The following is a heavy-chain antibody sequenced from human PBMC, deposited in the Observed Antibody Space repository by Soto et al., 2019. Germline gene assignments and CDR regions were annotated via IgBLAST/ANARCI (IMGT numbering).Heavy chain of an antibody. CDR1: GVSFNNNG. CDR3: ARVLYYGPGSYSPYGMDV. Sequence: QVQLVQSGADVKKPGSSVKVSCKTSGVSFNNNGIGWVRQAPGHGLEWMGGVSPPFRTSNYARKFQGRISITADASTGTVNMELSSLTSEDTAQYYCARVLYYGPGSYSPYGMDVWGQGTTVTVSS. V-gene: IGHV1-69*01. CDR2: VSPPFRTS. D-gene: IGHD3-10*01. J-gene: IGHJ6*02.